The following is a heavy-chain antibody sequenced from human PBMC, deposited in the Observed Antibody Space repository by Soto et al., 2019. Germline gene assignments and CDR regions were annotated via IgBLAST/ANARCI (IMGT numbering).Heavy chain of an antibody. Sequence: GASVKVSCKASGYIFTGYYMHWVRQAPGQGLEWMGWINPISGGTKYTQKFQGRVTMTRDTSINTAYMELSGLTSDDTAVFYCARDSGSGWNFDSWGQGTLVTVSS. V-gene: IGHV1-2*02. J-gene: IGHJ4*02. D-gene: IGHD6-19*01. CDR2: INPISGGT. CDR1: GYIFTGYY. CDR3: ARDSGSGWNFDS.